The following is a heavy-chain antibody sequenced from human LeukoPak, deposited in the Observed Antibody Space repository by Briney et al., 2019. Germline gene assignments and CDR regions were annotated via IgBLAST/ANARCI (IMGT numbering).Heavy chain of an antibody. D-gene: IGHD3-10*01. Sequence: SETLSLTCTVSGGSISGYYWSWIRQPPGTGLEWIGYIYYSGSTNYNPSLKSRVTMSVGTSKSQFSLKLSSVTAADTALYYCARHHYASGTHTPYYFDFWGQGTLVTVSS. J-gene: IGHJ4*02. CDR1: GGSISGYY. CDR3: ARHHYASGTHTPYYFDF. V-gene: IGHV4-59*01. CDR2: IYYSGST.